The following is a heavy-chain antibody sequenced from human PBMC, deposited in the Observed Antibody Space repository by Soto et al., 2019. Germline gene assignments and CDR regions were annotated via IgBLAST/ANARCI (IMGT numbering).Heavy chain of an antibody. CDR3: AKVRYSSPMGYYYGMDV. CDR1: RVAFNKFI. D-gene: IGHD2-2*01. V-gene: IGHV1-69*13. CDR2: IIPVFGTA. Sequence: SVKVSCKASRVAFNKFIVTWVRQVPGLGLEWVGGIIPVFGTANYAQKFQGRVTITADESTSTSYMEVNNLRSEDTAVYYCAKVRYSSPMGYYYGMDVWGQGTTVTVSS. J-gene: IGHJ6*02.